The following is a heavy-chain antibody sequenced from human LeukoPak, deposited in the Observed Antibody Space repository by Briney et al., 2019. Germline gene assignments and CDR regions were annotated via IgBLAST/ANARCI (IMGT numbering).Heavy chain of an antibody. V-gene: IGHV1-18*01. D-gene: IGHD3-3*01. Sequence: ASVKVSCKASGYTFTSYGISWVRQAPGQGLEWMGWISAYNGNTNYAQKLQGRVTMIKETSTRTAYMELRSLRSDDTAVYYCARVRDYDFWSGYHDAFDIWGQGTMVTVSS. J-gene: IGHJ3*02. CDR1: GYTFTSYG. CDR3: ARVRDYDFWSGYHDAFDI. CDR2: ISAYNGNT.